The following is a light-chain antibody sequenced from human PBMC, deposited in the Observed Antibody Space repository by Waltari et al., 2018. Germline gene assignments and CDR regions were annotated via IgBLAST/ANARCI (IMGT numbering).Light chain of an antibody. CDR3: QQYNNWPWT. J-gene: IGKJ1*01. Sequence: EIVMTQSPATLPVSAGERATLSCRASQSVTSNLAWYQQKLGQAPRLLIYDASTRATGVPARFSGSGSGTEFTLTISSLQSEDFALYYCQQYNNWPWTFGQGTKVEIK. V-gene: IGKV3-15*01. CDR1: QSVTSN. CDR2: DAS.